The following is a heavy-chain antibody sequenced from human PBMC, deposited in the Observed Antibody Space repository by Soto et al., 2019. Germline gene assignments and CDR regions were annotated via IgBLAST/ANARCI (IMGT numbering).Heavy chain of an antibody. V-gene: IGHV4-39*01. Sequence: LQLQESGPGLVKPSETLSLTCTVSGGSISSSSYYWGWIRQPPGKGLEWIGSIYYSGSTYYNPSLNSRVPISSDTSKNQSALKLSAAAAADTGVYHCASRGGYGWFDWWGKGSLVTVSS. CDR1: GGSISSSSYY. D-gene: IGHD5-12*01. CDR2: IYYSGST. CDR3: ASRGGYGWFDW. J-gene: IGHJ5*01.